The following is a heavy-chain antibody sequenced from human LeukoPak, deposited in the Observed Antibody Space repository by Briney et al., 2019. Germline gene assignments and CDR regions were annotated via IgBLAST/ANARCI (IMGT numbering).Heavy chain of an antibody. CDR1: GFTFSDYY. J-gene: IGHJ4*02. CDR3: ARDLDCTNGVCYTGFDY. CDR2: ISSSSSTI. V-gene: IGHV3-11*04. Sequence: GGSLRLSCAASGFTFSDYYMSWIRQAPGKGLEWVSYISSSSSTIYYADSVKGRFTISRDNAKNSLYLQMNSLRAEDTAVYYCARDLDCTNGVCYTGFDYWGQGTLVTVSS. D-gene: IGHD2-8*01.